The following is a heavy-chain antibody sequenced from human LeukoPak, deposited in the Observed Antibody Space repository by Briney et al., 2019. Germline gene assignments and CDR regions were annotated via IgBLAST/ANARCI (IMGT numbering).Heavy chain of an antibody. V-gene: IGHV1-69*04. CDR1: GGTFSSYA. CDR3: ARRSDFDNGGNSWFFDL. Sequence: SVKVSCKASGGTFSSYAISWVRQAPGQGLEWMGRIIPILGIANYAQKFQGRVTITADKSTSTAYMELSSLRSEDTAVYYCARRSDFDNGGNSWFFDLWGRGTLVTVSS. J-gene: IGHJ2*01. D-gene: IGHD4-23*01. CDR2: IIPILGIA.